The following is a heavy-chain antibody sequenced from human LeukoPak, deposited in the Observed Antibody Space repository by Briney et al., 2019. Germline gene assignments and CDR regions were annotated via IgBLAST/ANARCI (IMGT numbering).Heavy chain of an antibody. D-gene: IGHD3-3*01. V-gene: IGHV3-7*01. CDR3: ARDTYDFWSGYYRYEYFQH. J-gene: IGHJ1*01. CDR2: IKQDGSEK. CDR1: GFTFSSYW. Sequence: PGGSLRLSCAASGFTFSSYWMTWVRQAPGKGLEWVANIKQDGSEKYYVDSVKGRFTISRDNAKNSLYLQMNSLRAEDTAVYYCARDTYDFWSGYYRYEYFQHWGQGTLVTVSS.